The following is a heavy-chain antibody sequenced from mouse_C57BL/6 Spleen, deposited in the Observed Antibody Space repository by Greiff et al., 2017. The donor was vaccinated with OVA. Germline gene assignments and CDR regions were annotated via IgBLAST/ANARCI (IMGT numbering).Heavy chain of an antibody. Sequence: EVQLQQSGPELVKPGASVKISCKASGYTFTDYYMNWVKQSHGQSLEWIGDINPNNGGTSYNEKFKGKATLTVDKSSSTAYMELRSLTSDEYAVDYCARPYYYGSGYFDVWGTGTTVTGSS. J-gene: IGHJ1*03. D-gene: IGHD1-1*01. CDR1: GYTFTDYY. CDR3: ARPYYYGSGYFDV. V-gene: IGHV1-26*01. CDR2: INPNNGGT.